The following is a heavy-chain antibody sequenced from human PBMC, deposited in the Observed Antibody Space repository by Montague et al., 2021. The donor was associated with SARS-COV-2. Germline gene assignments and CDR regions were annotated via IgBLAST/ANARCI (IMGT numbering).Heavy chain of an antibody. CDR1: GGSFSDYY. CDR2: INHSGST. CDR3: ARGAPTISMILFVMTGAGWYLDL. J-gene: IGHJ2*01. D-gene: IGHD3-22*01. Sequence: SETLSLTCAVYGGSFSDYYWSWIRQPPGKGLEWIGEINHSGSTNYNPSLRSRATISVDTSKNQFSLKLSAVTAADTAVYYCARGAPTISMILFVMTGAGWYLDLWGRGTLVTVSS. V-gene: IGHV4-34*01.